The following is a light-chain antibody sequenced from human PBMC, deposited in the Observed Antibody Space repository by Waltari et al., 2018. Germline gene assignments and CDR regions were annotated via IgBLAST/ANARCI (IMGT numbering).Light chain of an antibody. V-gene: IGLV2-23*02. CDR1: TSDVGGATY. CDR3: CSYAGSSTYV. J-gene: IGLJ1*01. Sequence: QAALTQPASVSGSPGPSITLCCTGTTSDVGGATYVSWYQQHPGKAPKLMIYDVSKRPSGVSNRFSGSKSGNTASLTISGLQAEDEADYYCCSYAGSSTYVFGTGTKVTVL. CDR2: DVS.